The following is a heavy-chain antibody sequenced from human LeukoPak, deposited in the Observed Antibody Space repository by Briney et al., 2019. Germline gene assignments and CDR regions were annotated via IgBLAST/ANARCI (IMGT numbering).Heavy chain of an antibody. CDR1: GYTFTNYY. Sequence: ASVKVSCKASGYTFTNYYMHWVRQAPGQGLEWMGIINPSGGSTSYAQKFQGRVTMTRDMSTSTVYMELSSLRSEDTAVYYCARDQSVSSGWYWDDYWGQGTLVTVSS. D-gene: IGHD6-19*01. CDR2: INPSGGST. V-gene: IGHV1-46*01. J-gene: IGHJ4*02. CDR3: ARDQSVSSGWYWDDY.